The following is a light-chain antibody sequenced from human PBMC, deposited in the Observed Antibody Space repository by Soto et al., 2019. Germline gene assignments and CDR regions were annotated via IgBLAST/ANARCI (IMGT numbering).Light chain of an antibody. CDR1: QSVFSNPKNRNH. CDR3: HQYFRSPLT. J-gene: IGKJ4*01. Sequence: DIVMTQSPDSLAVSLGERATINCKSNQSVFSNPKNRNHLSWYQQKPGQPPKLLIYWATTRESGVPDRFSGSGSGTDFTLTVSGLQAEDVAICYCHQYFRSPLTFGGGTKVDIK. CDR2: WAT. V-gene: IGKV4-1*01.